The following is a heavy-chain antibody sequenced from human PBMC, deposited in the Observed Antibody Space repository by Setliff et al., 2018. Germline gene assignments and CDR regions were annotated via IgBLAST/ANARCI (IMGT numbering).Heavy chain of an antibody. D-gene: IGHD5-18*01. CDR1: GFTFSDYY. Sequence: TGESLRLSCAASGFTFSDYYMSWIRQAPGKGLEWVSYITNSGGTIYYADSVKGRFTVSRDNAKNSLFLQMNSLRAEDTALYYCAKFVGYTYGYDYWGRGTLVTVSS. CDR2: ITNSGGTI. J-gene: IGHJ4*02. CDR3: AKFVGYTYGYDY. V-gene: IGHV3-11*04.